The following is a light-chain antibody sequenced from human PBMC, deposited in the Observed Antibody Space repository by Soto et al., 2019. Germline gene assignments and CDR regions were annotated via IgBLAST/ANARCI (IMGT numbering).Light chain of an antibody. Sequence: DIQMTQSPSPVSASVGDSVPIPCGASQTISSWVAWYQQKPGKAPKLLIYKASTLKSGVPSRFSGRGSGTEFTLTISSLQPDDVATYYCQHYNRYSEAFGQGTKVDIK. CDR1: QTISSW. V-gene: IGKV1-5*03. CDR3: QHYNRYSEA. J-gene: IGKJ1*01. CDR2: KAS.